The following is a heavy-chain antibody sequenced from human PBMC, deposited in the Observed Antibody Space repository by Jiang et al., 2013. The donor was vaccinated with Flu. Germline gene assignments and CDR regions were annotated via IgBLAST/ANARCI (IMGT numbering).Heavy chain of an antibody. V-gene: IGHV5-10-1*01. CDR1: GYRFTSYW. CDR3: ARHNGASVDQRSLPGNNWFDP. D-gene: IGHD6-13*01. J-gene: IGHJ5*02. Sequence: PGESLRISCKASGYRFTSYWISWVRQVPGKGLEWMGRIDPSDSYDNYSPPFQGHVNISVDRSIATAYLQWSSLKASDTAIYYCARHNGASVDQRSLPGNNWFDPWGQGTLVTVSS. CDR2: IDPSDSYD.